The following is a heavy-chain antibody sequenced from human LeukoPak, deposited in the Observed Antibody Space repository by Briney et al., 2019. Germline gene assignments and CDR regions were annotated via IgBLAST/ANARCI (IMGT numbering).Heavy chain of an antibody. D-gene: IGHD1-7*01. J-gene: IGHJ4*02. Sequence: GESLKISCKGSGYSFTNYWIGWVRQMPGRGLEWMGIIYPGDSDTRYSPSFQGQVTISADKSISTAYLQWSSLKASDTAMYYCATLGGNYDDYVGYWGQGTLVTVSS. V-gene: IGHV5-51*01. CDR1: GYSFTNYW. CDR2: IYPGDSDT. CDR3: ATLGGNYDDYVGY.